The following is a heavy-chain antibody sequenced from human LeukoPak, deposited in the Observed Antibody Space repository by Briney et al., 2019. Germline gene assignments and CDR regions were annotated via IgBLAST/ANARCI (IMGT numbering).Heavy chain of an antibody. D-gene: IGHD3-22*01. Sequence: ASVKVSCKASGYTFTGYYMHWVRQAPGQGLEWMGWINPNSGGTNYAQKFQGRVTMTRDTSISTAYMELSRLRSDDTAVYYCARASTQYYYDSSGAEDAFDIWGQGTMVTVSS. V-gene: IGHV1-2*02. CDR2: INPNSGGT. CDR3: ARASTQYYYDSSGAEDAFDI. CDR1: GYTFTGYY. J-gene: IGHJ3*02.